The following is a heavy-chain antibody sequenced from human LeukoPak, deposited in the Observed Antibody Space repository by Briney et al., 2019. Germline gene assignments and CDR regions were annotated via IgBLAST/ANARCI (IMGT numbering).Heavy chain of an antibody. D-gene: IGHD2-2*01. V-gene: IGHV1-2*02. CDR3: ARGGSPIYYYYMDV. CDR2: INPNSGGT. CDR1: GYTFTGYY. J-gene: IGHJ6*03. Sequence: ASVKVSCKASGYTFTGYYIHWVRQVPGQGLEWMGWINPNSGGTNYAQKFQGRVTMARDTSISTAYMELSRLRSDDTAVYYCARGGSPIYYYYMDVWGKGTTVTISS.